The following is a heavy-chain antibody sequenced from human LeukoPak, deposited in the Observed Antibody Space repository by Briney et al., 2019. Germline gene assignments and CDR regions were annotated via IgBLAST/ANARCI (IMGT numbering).Heavy chain of an antibody. CDR1: GGSINSNNW. J-gene: IGHJ4*02. CDR2: IFHSGGT. V-gene: IGHV4-4*02. D-gene: IGHD3-22*01. CDR3: ARVLSGSNFDY. Sequence: PSGTLSLTCAVSGGSINSNNWWSWVRPPPEKGLEWIGEIFHSGGTNYNPSLKSRVTISVDKPKNQFSLKLSSVTAADTAVYYCARVLSGSNFDYWGQGTLVTVSS.